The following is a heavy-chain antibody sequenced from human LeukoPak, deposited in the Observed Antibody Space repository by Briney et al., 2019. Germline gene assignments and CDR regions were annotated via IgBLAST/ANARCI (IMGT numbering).Heavy chain of an antibody. CDR1: GFTFSSYS. CDR3: ARASSGYYYYFDY. D-gene: IGHD3-22*01. Sequence: KPGGSLRLSCAASGFTFSSYSMNWVRQAPGKGLEWVSSISSSSSYIYYADSVKGRFTISRDNAKNSLYLQMNSLRAEDTAVYYCARASSGYYYYFDYWGQGTLVTVSS. CDR2: ISSSSSYI. V-gene: IGHV3-21*01. J-gene: IGHJ4*02.